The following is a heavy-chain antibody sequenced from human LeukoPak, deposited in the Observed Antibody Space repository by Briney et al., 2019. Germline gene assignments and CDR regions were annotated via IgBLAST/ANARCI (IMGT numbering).Heavy chain of an antibody. CDR1: GYTFTSFG. J-gene: IGHJ4*02. D-gene: IGHD1-26*01. CDR2: ISAYNGNT. Sequence: ASVKVSCKASGYTFTSFGISWVRQAPGQGLEWMGWISAYNGNTNYAQKLQGRVTMTTDTSTSTAYMELRSLRSDDTAVYYCARDGFTVGATTFDYWGQGTLVTVSS. V-gene: IGHV1-18*01. CDR3: ARDGFTVGATTFDY.